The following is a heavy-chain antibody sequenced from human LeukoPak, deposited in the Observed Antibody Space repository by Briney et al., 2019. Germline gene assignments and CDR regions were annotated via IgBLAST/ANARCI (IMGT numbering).Heavy chain of an antibody. J-gene: IGHJ5*02. D-gene: IGHD3-16*01. CDR1: GGGFSGYY. V-gene: IGHV4-34*01. Sequence: SETLSLTCAVYGGGFSGYYWSWIRQPPGKGLEWMGEVKQILSTNYNPSLKSLVTISVNTSKNQFSLKLSSVPAADKAVSYCARGASARGLRAGGLIRQFDRWGQGTLVTVCS. CDR2: VKQILST. CDR3: ARGASARGLRAGGLIRQFDR.